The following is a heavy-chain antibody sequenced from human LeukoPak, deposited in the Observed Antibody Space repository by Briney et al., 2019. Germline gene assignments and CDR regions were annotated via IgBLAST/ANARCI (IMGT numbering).Heavy chain of an antibody. Sequence: PGRSLRLSCAASGFTFDDYAMHWVRQAPGKGLERVSGISWNSGSIGYADSVKGRFTISRDNAKNSLYLQMNSLRAEDTALYYCAKDEGGSRWYYFDYWGQGTLVTVSS. J-gene: IGHJ4*02. CDR2: ISWNSGSI. CDR3: AKDEGGSRWYYFDY. V-gene: IGHV3-9*01. CDR1: GFTFDDYA. D-gene: IGHD1-26*01.